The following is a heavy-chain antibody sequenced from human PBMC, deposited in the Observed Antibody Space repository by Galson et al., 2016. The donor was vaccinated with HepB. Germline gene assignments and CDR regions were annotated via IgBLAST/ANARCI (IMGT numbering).Heavy chain of an antibody. CDR1: GFSISFSS. V-gene: IGHV3-23*01. D-gene: IGHD6-19*01. CDR3: AKISLVGYNSGWGGSFDI. CDR2: IRGIGAGI. J-gene: IGHJ3*02. Sequence: SLRLSCAASGFSISFSSIDWVRQAPGKGLEWISSIRGIGAGICYTHSLKGRFTISRDNSKNTLYLQMNSLRAEDAAVYYCAKISLVGYNSGWGGSFDIWGRGTMVTVSS.